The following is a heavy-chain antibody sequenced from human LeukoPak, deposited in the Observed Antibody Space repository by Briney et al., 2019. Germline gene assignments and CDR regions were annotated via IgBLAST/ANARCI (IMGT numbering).Heavy chain of an antibody. CDR2: ISSSGSTI. J-gene: IGHJ4*02. V-gene: IGHV3-11*01. Sequence: PGGSLRLSCAASGFTFSDYYVSWIRQAPGKGLEWVSYISSSGSTIYYADSVKGRFTISRDNAKNSLYLQMNSLRAEDTAVYYCARQVGSISGSYVSYYFDYWGQGTLVTVSS. CDR1: GFTFSDYY. CDR3: ARQVGSISGSYVSYYFDY. D-gene: IGHD1-26*01.